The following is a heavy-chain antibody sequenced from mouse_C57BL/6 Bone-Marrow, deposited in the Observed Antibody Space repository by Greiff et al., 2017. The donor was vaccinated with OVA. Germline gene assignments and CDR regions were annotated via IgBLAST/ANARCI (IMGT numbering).Heavy chain of an antibody. CDR3: ARDEDYDVRSLDY. J-gene: IGHJ2*01. Sequence: EVQVVESGGGLVQSGRSLRLSCATSGFTFSDFYMEWVRQAPGKGLEWIAASRNKANDYTTEYSASVKGRFIVSRDTSQSILYLQMKALRAEDTAIYYCARDEDYDVRSLDYWGQGTTLTVSS. CDR1: GFTFSDFY. CDR2: SRNKANDYTT. V-gene: IGHV7-1*01. D-gene: IGHD2-4*01.